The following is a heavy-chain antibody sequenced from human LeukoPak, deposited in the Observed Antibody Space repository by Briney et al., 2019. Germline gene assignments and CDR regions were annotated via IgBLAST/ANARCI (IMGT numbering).Heavy chain of an antibody. V-gene: IGHV4-34*01. Sequence: SETLSLTCAVYGGSLRADFWSWIRQPPGKGLEWIGDIHPGGSTKYNPSLESRVTISVDASKNQFSLRLTSVTAADTAVYYCARAPDRIRFDPWGQGALVTVSS. J-gene: IGHJ5*02. CDR3: ARAPDRIRFDP. CDR2: IHPGGST. CDR1: GGSLRADF. D-gene: IGHD1-14*01.